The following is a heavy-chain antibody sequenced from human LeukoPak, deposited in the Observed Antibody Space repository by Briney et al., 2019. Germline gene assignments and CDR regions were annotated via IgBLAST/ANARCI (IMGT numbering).Heavy chain of an antibody. CDR1: GFTFSSYA. D-gene: IGHD3-22*01. V-gene: IGHV3-23*01. Sequence: GGSLRLSCAASGFTFSSYAMSWVRQAPGKGLEWVSAISGSGGSTYYADSVKGRFTTSRDNSKNTLYLQMNSLRAEDTAVYYCAKHYYDSSGYYSTLPLGYWGQGTLVTVSS. CDR3: AKHYYDSSGYYSTLPLGY. CDR2: ISGSGGST. J-gene: IGHJ4*02.